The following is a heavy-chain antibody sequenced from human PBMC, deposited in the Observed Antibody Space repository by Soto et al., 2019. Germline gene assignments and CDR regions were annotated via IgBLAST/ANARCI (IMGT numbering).Heavy chain of an antibody. CDR1: GYSFTSYW. CDR3: ARGRRPPAYYYDSSGYFDY. D-gene: IGHD3-22*01. CDR2: IYPGDSDT. J-gene: IGHJ4*02. V-gene: IGHV5-51*01. Sequence: GESLKISCKGSGYSFTSYWIGWVRQMPGKGLEWMGIIYPGDSDTRYSPSFQGQGTISATKSISTAYLQWSSLKASDTAMYYCARGRRPPAYYYDSSGYFDYWGQGTLVTVSS.